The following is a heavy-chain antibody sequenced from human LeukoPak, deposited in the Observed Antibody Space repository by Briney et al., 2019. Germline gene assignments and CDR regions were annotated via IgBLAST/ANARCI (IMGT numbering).Heavy chain of an antibody. V-gene: IGHV4-34*01. D-gene: IGHD2-2*01. CDR3: ARELGYCSSTSCSSNWFDP. CDR1: GGSFSGYY. CDR2: INHSGST. Sequence: PSETLSLTCAVYGGSFSGYYWSWIRQPPGKGLEWIGEINHSGSTNYNPSLQSRVTISVDTSKNQFSLKLSSVTAADTAVYYCARELGYCSSTSCSSNWFDPWGQGTLVTVSS. J-gene: IGHJ5*02.